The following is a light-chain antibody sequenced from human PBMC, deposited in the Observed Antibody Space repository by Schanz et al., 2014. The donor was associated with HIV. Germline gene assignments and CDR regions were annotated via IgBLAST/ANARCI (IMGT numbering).Light chain of an antibody. CDR3: QQYSGSPPWT. CDR2: GAS. Sequence: ETVLTQSPATLSVSPGERATLSCRASQPISSNLAWYQQKPGQVPRLLIYGASTRATGVPARFSGSGSGTDFTLTISGLEPDDFAVYYCQQYSGSPPWTFGQGTKVES. V-gene: IGKV3-15*01. CDR1: QPISSN. J-gene: IGKJ1*01.